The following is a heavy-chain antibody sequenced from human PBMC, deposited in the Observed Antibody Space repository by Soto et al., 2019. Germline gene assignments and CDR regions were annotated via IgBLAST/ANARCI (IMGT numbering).Heavy chain of an antibody. Sequence: GGSLRLSCAASGFTFSSYEMKWVRDAPGKGLEWVSYISSSGSTIYYADSVKGRFTISRDNAKNSLYLQMNSLRAEDTAVYYCARYCSSTSCYEYYYYYGMDVWGQGTTVTVSS. CDR3: ARYCSSTSCYEYYYYYGMDV. J-gene: IGHJ6*02. V-gene: IGHV3-48*03. D-gene: IGHD2-2*01. CDR2: ISSSGSTI. CDR1: GFTFSSYE.